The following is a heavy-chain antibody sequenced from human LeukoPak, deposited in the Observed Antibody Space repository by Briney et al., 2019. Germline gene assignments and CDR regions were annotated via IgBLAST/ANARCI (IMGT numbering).Heavy chain of an antibody. J-gene: IGHJ5*02. CDR3: ARSQSYGDCMWFDP. CDR1: GFTFSSYG. CDR2: IWYDGSNK. D-gene: IGHD4-17*01. Sequence: GRSLRLSCAASGFTFSSYGMHWVRQAPGKGLEWVAVIWYDGSNKYYADSVKGRFTISRDNSKNTLYLQMNSLRAEDTAVYYCARSQSYGDCMWFDPWGQGTLVTVSS. V-gene: IGHV3-33*01.